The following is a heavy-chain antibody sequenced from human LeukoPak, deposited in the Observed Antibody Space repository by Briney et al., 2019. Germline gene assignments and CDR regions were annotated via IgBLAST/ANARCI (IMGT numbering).Heavy chain of an antibody. CDR2: IKSKTDSGTT. J-gene: IGHJ4*02. CDR3: TRSLAGAVTAVYPFDN. V-gene: IGHV3-15*01. D-gene: IGHD2-21*02. Sequence: PGRSLRLSCVASGFTLSNAWMNWVRQAPGKGLEWVDRIKSKTDSGTTDYAAPVKGRITMSRYDSTKTLHLQMNSLKCEDRAVYYCTRSLAGAVTAVYPFDNWGQGTLVTVSS. CDR1: GFTLSNAW.